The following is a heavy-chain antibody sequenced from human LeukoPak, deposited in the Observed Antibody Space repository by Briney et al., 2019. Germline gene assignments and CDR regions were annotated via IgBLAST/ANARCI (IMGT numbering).Heavy chain of an antibody. J-gene: IGHJ5*02. CDR1: GGSCDDYY. V-gene: IGHV4-34*01. CDR2: IHPHGIF. Sequence: SETLSLTRDVYGGSCDDYYCSWIRQPPGKGLEWIGEIHPHGIFYYNSSLMSRVTISIDTSKSRFSLRLTSVTAADTAFYFCARGRDRSKAGDLWGQGSLVTVSS. D-gene: IGHD5-24*01. CDR3: ARGRDRSKAGDL.